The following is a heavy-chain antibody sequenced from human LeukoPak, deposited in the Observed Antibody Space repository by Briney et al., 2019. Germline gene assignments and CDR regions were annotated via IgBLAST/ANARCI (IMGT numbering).Heavy chain of an antibody. J-gene: IGHJ3*02. V-gene: IGHV1-18*01. CDR3: ARMGSRYGFETFDI. CDR1: GYIFAIYG. D-gene: IGHD5-18*01. Sequence: ASVKVSCKASGYIFAIYGITWVRQAPGQGLEWMGWISLKNVITTYAQKFQGRVTMTADTSTATAFMDLRSLRSDDTAVYYCARMGSRYGFETFDIWGQGAMVTVSS. CDR2: ISLKNVIT.